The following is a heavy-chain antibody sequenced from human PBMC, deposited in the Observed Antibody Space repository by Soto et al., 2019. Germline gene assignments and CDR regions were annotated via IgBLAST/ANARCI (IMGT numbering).Heavy chain of an antibody. CDR1: GFTFSSYG. V-gene: IGHV3-30*18. Sequence: PGGSLRLSCAASGFTFSSYGMHWVRQAPGKGLEWVAVISYDGSNKYYADSVKGRFTISRDNSKNTLYLQMNSLRAEDTAVYYCAKDGPYYDFWSGPDYYYYYGMDVWGQGTTVPVSS. J-gene: IGHJ6*02. CDR3: AKDGPYYDFWSGPDYYYYYGMDV. D-gene: IGHD3-3*01. CDR2: ISYDGSNK.